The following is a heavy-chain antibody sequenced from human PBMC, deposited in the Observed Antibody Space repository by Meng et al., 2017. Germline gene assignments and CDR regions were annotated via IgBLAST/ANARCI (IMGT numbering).Heavy chain of an antibody. V-gene: IGHV4-38-2*02. Sequence: SETLSLTCTVSGYSISSGYYWGWIRQPPGKGLEWIGSIYHSGSTYYNPSLKSRVTISVDTSKNQFSLMLSSVTAADTAVYYCARDPVSSGWYWGEVYYYGMDVWGQGTTVTVSS. CDR1: GYSISSGYY. D-gene: IGHD6-19*01. CDR2: IYHSGST. J-gene: IGHJ6*02. CDR3: ARDPVSSGWYWGEVYYYGMDV.